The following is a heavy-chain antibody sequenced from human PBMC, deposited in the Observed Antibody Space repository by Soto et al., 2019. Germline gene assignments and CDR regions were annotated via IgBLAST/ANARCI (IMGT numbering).Heavy chain of an antibody. CDR1: GGSFSGYY. V-gene: IGHV4-34*01. Sequence: QVQLQQWGAGLLKPSETLSLTCAVYGGSFSGYYWSWIRQPPGKGLEWNGEINHSGSTNYNPSLKSRVTISGDTSKNQFSRKLSSVTAADTAVYYCARVGYRSSWYNRGYYYGMDVWGQGTTVTVSS. CDR3: ARVGYRSSWYNRGYYYGMDV. J-gene: IGHJ6*02. D-gene: IGHD6-13*01. CDR2: INHSGST.